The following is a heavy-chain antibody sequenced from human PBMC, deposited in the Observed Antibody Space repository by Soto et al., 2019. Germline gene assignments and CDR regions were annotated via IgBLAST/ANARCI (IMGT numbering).Heavy chain of an antibody. Sequence: QVQLVQSGAEVKKPGSSVKVSCKASGGTFSSYAISWVRQAPGQGLEWMGGIIPIFGTANYAQKFQGRVTITADKSTSTGYMEVGRLRSEGKGVYLCARGNRGGYFDHWGQGTLVTVSS. D-gene: IGHD3-10*01. CDR2: IIPIFGTA. J-gene: IGHJ4*02. CDR1: GGTFSSYA. V-gene: IGHV1-69*06. CDR3: ARGNRGGYFDH.